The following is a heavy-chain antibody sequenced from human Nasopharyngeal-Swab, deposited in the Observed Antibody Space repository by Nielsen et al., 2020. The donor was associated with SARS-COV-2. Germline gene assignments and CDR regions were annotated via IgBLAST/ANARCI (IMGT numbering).Heavy chain of an antibody. Sequence: SETLSLTCSVSGGSFSSVGYYWNWIRQPPGRPLEWLGYIYHDGGTNYNPSLMGRVIMSVDTSKNQFSLRLTSVSTADTAVYYCARDRGDLRKYNCDSWGQGTLVTVSS. V-gene: IGHV4-61*08. J-gene: IGHJ4*02. CDR2: IYHDGGT. CDR1: GGSFSSVGYY. CDR3: ARDRGDLRKYNCDS. D-gene: IGHD3-10*01.